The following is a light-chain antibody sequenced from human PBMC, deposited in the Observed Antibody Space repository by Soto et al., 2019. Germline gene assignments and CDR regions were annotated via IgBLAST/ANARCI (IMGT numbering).Light chain of an antibody. Sequence: DVVMTQTPLSLSVAPGQPASISCKSSQMLLHITGETFLFWYLKKPGQYPQLXIYEVSTRVSGVPDRFSGSGSGTDFKLEISRVETDDVGIYYCMQSTQLPPTFGQGTRLEIK. CDR1: QMLLHITGETF. CDR2: EVS. J-gene: IGKJ5*01. CDR3: MQSTQLPPT. V-gene: IGKV2D-29*02.